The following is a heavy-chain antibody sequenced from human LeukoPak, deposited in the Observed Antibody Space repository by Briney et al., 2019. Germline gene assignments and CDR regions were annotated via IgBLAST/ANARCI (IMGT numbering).Heavy chain of an antibody. D-gene: IGHD2-2*03. Sequence: GGSLRLSCAASGFTFSSYSTNWVRQAPGKGLEWVSSISSSSSYIYYADSVKGRFTISRDNAKNSLYLQMNSLRAEDTAVYYCARDGYCSSTSCYGPHYYYYYGMDVWGQGTTVTVSS. V-gene: IGHV3-21*01. J-gene: IGHJ6*02. CDR3: ARDGYCSSTSCYGPHYYYYYGMDV. CDR2: ISSSSSYI. CDR1: GFTFSSYS.